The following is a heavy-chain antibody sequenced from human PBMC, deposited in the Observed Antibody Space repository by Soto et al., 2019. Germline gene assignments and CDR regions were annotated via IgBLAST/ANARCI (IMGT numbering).Heavy chain of an antibody. J-gene: IGHJ6*02. CDR2: IDPSDSYT. V-gene: IGHV5-10-1*01. Sequence: PGESLKISCKGSGYSFTSYWISWVRQMPGKGLEWMGRIDPSDSYTNYSPSFQGHVTISADKSISTAYLQWSSLKASDTAMYYCARHRIGTYKDEYGMDAWGPGTTVTVSS. D-gene: IGHD1-1*01. CDR1: GYSFTSYW. CDR3: ARHRIGTYKDEYGMDA.